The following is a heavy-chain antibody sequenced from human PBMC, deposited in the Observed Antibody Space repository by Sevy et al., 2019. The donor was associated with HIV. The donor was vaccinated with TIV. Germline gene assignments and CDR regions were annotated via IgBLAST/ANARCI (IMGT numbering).Heavy chain of an antibody. CDR3: AHETFGRFQS. D-gene: IGHD3-16*01. CDR2: IKGDGSDK. J-gene: IGHJ4*02. CDR1: GFTFSANW. V-gene: IGHV3-7*01. Sequence: GGSLRLSCAASGFTFSANWMNWVRQAPGKGLEWVANIKGDGSDKHYVDSVEGRFTISRVNAKNLLYLQMNSLRVKGTAVYYCAHETFGRFQSWGQGTLVTVSS.